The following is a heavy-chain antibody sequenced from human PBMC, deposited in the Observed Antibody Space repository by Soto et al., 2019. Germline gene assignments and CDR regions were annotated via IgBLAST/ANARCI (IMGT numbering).Heavy chain of an antibody. CDR3: TRDPQASDYCSGGSCYSVDAFDI. J-gene: IGHJ3*02. CDR1: GFTFGDYA. CDR2: IRSKAYGGTT. D-gene: IGHD2-15*01. Sequence: EVQLVESGGGLVQPGRSLRLSCTASGFTFGDYAMSWFRQAPGKGLEWVGFIRSKAYGGTTEYAASVKGRFTISRDDSKSIAYLQMNSLKTEDTAVYYCTRDPQASDYCSGGSCYSVDAFDIWGQGTMVTVSS. V-gene: IGHV3-49*03.